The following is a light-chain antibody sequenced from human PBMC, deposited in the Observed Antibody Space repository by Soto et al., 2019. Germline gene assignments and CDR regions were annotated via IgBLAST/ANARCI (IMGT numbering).Light chain of an antibody. V-gene: IGKV3-20*01. CDR1: QSVSSSF. CDR3: QQYDSSPWT. J-gene: IGKJ1*01. CDR2: GAS. Sequence: ESALTQSPGTLYLSPGERATLSCRASQSVSSSFLAWYQLRPGQAPRLLIYGASSRATGIPERFSGSGSGTDFTLTISRLELEDFAVYYCQQYDSSPWTFGQGTKVEIK.